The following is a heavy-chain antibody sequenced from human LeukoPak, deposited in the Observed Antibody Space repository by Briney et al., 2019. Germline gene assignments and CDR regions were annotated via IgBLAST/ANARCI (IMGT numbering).Heavy chain of an antibody. V-gene: IGHV3-23*01. J-gene: IGHJ4*02. CDR1: GFTFNNYA. CDR3: ARDYADYVGYFFFDY. CDR2: ISGGGETT. Sequence: SGGSLRLSCAASGFTFNNYAMNWVRQPPGRGLEGCSPISGGGETTYYADSAKGRFTISRDNSQNTLYLQMNSLRAEDTAVYYCARDYADYVGYFFFDYWGQGTLVTVSS. D-gene: IGHD4-17*01.